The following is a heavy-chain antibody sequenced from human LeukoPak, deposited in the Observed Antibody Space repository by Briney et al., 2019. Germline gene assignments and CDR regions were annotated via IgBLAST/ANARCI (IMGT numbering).Heavy chain of an antibody. CDR1: SESFSGYY. D-gene: IGHD3-22*01. Sequence: SETLSLTCAIYSESFSGYYWSWIRQPPGKGLEWIGEINHSGSTNYNPSLKSRVTISVDTSKNQFSLKLSSVTAADTAVYYCARGYDSTGYVYYYYYMDVWGKGTTVTVSS. CDR2: INHSGST. CDR3: ARGYDSTGYVYYYYYMDV. J-gene: IGHJ6*03. V-gene: IGHV4-34*01.